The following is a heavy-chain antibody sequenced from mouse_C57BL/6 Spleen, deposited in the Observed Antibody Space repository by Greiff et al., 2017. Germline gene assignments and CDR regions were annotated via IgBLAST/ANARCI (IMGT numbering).Heavy chain of an antibody. CDR1: GFTFSDYG. CDR3: ARGTYDRGGFAY. CDR2: ISSGSSTI. V-gene: IGHV5-17*01. Sequence: EVQLVESGGGLVKPGGSLKLSCAASGFTFSDYGMHWVRQAPEKGLEWVAYISSGSSTIYYADTVKGRVTIARDNAKNTLFLQMTRLGSEDTAMYYCARGTYDRGGFAYWGRETLVTVSA. D-gene: IGHD2-12*01. J-gene: IGHJ3*01.